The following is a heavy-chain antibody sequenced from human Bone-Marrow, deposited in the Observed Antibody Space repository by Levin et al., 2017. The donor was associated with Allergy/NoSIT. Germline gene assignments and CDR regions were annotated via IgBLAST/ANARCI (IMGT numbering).Heavy chain of an antibody. CDR1: FFPFLLSS. V-gene: IGHV3-23*01. Sequence: SLLLSFSSSFFPFLLSSLSWVRQAPGKGLEWVSAMSGSGVSTHYADSVKGRFTLSLSHSKNTLYLQMNSLRAEDTAVYYCAKDLRQGYSSGSYYFDYWGQGTLVTVSS. CDR3: AKDLRQGYSSGSYYFDY. J-gene: IGHJ4*02. D-gene: IGHD5-18*01. CDR2: MSGSGVST.